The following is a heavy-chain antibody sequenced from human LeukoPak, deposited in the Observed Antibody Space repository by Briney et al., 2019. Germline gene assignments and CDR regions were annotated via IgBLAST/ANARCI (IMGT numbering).Heavy chain of an antibody. D-gene: IGHD6-13*01. CDR3: ARTYSSSWYGAFDI. CDR1: GFTFSSYS. Sequence: GGSLRLSCAASGFTFSSYSMNWVRQAPGKGLEWVSYISSSSSTIYYADSVKGRFTISRDNAKNSLYLQMNSLRAGDTAVYYCARTYSSSWYGAFDIWGQGTMVTVSS. V-gene: IGHV3-48*01. CDR2: ISSSSSTI. J-gene: IGHJ3*02.